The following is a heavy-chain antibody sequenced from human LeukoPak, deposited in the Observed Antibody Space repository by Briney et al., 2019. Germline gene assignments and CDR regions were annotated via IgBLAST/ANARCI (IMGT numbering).Heavy chain of an antibody. CDR3: ARDSGPIQGWANYYMDV. CDR1: GGSFSGYY. D-gene: IGHD3-16*01. J-gene: IGHJ6*03. V-gene: IGHV4-34*01. CDR2: INHSGST. Sequence: SETLSLTCAVYGGSFSGYYWSWIRQPPGKGLEWIGEINHSGSTNYNPSLKSRVTISVDTSKNQFSLKLSSVTAADTAVYYCARDSGPIQGWANYYMDVWGKGTTVTVSS.